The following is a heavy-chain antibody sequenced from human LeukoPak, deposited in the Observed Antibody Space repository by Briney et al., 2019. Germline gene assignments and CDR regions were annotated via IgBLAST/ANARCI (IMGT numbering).Heavy chain of an antibody. D-gene: IGHD5-24*01. CDR3: ARDLHDEATILGFDP. J-gene: IGHJ5*02. CDR2: INPNSGGT. V-gene: IGHV1-2*06. Sequence: ASVKVSCKASGYTFTGYYMHWVRQAPGQGLEWMGRINPNSGGTNYAQKFQGRVTMTRDTSISTAYMELSRLRSDDTAVYYCARDLHDEATILGFDPRGQGTLVTVSS. CDR1: GYTFTGYY.